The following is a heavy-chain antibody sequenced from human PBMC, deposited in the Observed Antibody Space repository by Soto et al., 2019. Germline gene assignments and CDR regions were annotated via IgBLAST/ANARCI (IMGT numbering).Heavy chain of an antibody. CDR3: AAPSSFFFLHHLTHDYGSYYGMDV. V-gene: IGHV1-58*01. J-gene: IGHJ6*02. CDR2: IVVGSGIT. D-gene: IGHD4-17*01. CDR1: GFTFTSSA. Sequence: QMQLVQSGPEVKKPGTSVKVSCKASGFTFTSSAVQWVRQARGQRLEWIGWIVVGSGITNYAQKFQERVTITRDMSTSTAYMELSSLRSEDTAVYYCAAPSSFFFLHHLTHDYGSYYGMDVWGQGTTVTVSS.